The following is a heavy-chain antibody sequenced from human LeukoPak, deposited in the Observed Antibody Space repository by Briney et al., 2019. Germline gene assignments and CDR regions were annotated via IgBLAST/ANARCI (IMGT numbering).Heavy chain of an antibody. CDR3: ARERVYYDSSFSFAGEGIDY. CDR2: INPSGGST. J-gene: IGHJ4*02. V-gene: IGHV1-46*01. CDR1: GYTFTSYY. Sequence: ASVKVSCKASGYTFTSYYMHWVRQAPGQGLEWMGIINPSGGSTSYAQKFQGRVTMTRDTSTSTVYMELSSLRSEGTAVYYCARERVYYDSSFSFAGEGIDYWGQGTLVTVSS. D-gene: IGHD3-22*01.